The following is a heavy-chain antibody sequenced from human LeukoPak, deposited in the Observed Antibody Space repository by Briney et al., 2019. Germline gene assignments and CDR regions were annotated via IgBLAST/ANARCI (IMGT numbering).Heavy chain of an antibody. CDR1: GFTFSSYW. J-gene: IGHJ4*02. V-gene: IGHV3-74*01. D-gene: IGHD3-9*01. Sequence: PGRSLRLSCAASGFTFSSYWMHWVRQAPGKGLVWVSHFNSDGTTTNYADSVRGRFTITRDDATNTLFLQMNSLRVEDTAVYYCAVGRGYDIFDYWGQGTLVTVSS. CDR2: FNSDGTTT. CDR3: AVGRGYDIFDY.